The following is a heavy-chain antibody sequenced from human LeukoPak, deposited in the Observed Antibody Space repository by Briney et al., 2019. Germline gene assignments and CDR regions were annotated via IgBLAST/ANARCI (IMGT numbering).Heavy chain of an antibody. CDR1: GASINSYY. V-gene: IGHV4-4*07. CDR3: ARGLPSGWSHWFDP. J-gene: IGHJ5*02. CDR2: IYSSGST. D-gene: IGHD6-19*01. Sequence: ASETLSLTCNVSGASINSYYWSWIRQPAGKGLEWIGHIYSSGSTNYNPSLQSRVTLSLDTSKNQFSLRLSSVTAADTAVYYSARGLPSGWSHWFDPWGQGTLVTVSP.